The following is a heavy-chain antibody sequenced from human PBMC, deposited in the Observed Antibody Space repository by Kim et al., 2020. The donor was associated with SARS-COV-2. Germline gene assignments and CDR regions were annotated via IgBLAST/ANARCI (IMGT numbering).Heavy chain of an antibody. V-gene: IGHV1-46*01. CDR3: TRGNWPYQIRLYPFDY. D-gene: IGHD3-16*01. Sequence: ASVKVSCKVFGYTFISYYMHWVRQAPGQGLEWMGMINPTGGSTDYAQKFQGRVTMTRDTSTSTVYMELSRLRSDDTAVYYCTRGNWPYQIRLYPFDYWGQGTLVTVSS. CDR1: GYTFISYY. CDR2: INPTGGST. J-gene: IGHJ4*02.